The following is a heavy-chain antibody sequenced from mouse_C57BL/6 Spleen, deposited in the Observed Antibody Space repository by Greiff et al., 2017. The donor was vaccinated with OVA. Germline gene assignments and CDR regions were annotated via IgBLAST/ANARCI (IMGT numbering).Heavy chain of an antibody. Sequence: QVQLKQPGAELVKPGASVKMSCKASGYTFTSYWITWVKQRPGQGLEWIGDIYPGSGSTNYNEKFKSKATLTVDTSSSTAYMQLSSLTSEDSAVYYCARDGYYRAWFAYWGQGTLVTVSA. V-gene: IGHV1-55*01. D-gene: IGHD2-3*01. CDR2: IYPGSGST. J-gene: IGHJ3*01. CDR3: ARDGYYRAWFAY. CDR1: GYTFTSYW.